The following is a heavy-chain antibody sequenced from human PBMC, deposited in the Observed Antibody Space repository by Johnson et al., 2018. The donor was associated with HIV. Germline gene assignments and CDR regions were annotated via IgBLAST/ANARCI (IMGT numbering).Heavy chain of an antibody. CDR1: GFSFSGSA. CDR2: ISYAGSNK. CDR3: AKEGLRSSLRSGDAFDI. J-gene: IGHJ3*02. V-gene: IGHV3-30*04. D-gene: IGHD6-6*01. Sequence: QVQLVESGGGVVQPGRSLRLSCAASGFSFSGSAMHWVRQAPGKGLEWVAGISYAGSNKYYADSVKVRFTISRDNSKNTLYLQMNSLRAEDTAVYYCAKEGLRSSLRSGDAFDIWGHGTLVTVSS.